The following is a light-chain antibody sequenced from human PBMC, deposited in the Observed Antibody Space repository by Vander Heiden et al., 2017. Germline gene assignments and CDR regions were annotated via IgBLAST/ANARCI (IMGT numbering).Light chain of an antibody. J-gene: IGKJ4*02. V-gene: IGKV3-15*01. CDR2: GAS. CDR1: QSVSSN. CDR3: QQYKNWPPLT. Sequence: EIVLTQSHATLFVYPGERAHLSCRARQSVSSNLAWYQQKPGQAPRLLIYGASTKATGIPARFSGSGSGTEFTLTISSLQSEDFAVYYCQQYKNWPPLTFGGGTKVEIK.